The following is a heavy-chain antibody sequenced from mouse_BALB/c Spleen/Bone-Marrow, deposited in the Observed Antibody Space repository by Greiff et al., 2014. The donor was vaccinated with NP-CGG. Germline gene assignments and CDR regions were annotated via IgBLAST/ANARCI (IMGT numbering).Heavy chain of an antibody. D-gene: IGHD2-4*01. Sequence: VQLQQSGAELVRSGASVKLSCTASGFNIKDYYMHWVKQRPEQGLEWIGWIDPDNGDTEYAPKFQGKATMTADTSSNTAYLQLSSLTSEDTAVYYCNARGDYDFDYFDYWGQGTTLTVSS. J-gene: IGHJ2*01. CDR2: IDPDNGDT. CDR3: NARGDYDFDYFDY. V-gene: IGHV14-4*02. CDR1: GFNIKDYY.